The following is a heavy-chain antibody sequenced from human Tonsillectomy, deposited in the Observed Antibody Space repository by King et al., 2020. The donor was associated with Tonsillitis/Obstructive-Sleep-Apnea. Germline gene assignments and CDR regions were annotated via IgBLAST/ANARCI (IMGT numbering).Heavy chain of an antibody. CDR3: ATGPRRSMVQIYYYYMDV. Sequence: VQLVQSGAKVRKPGASVKVSCKVSGYTLTELSVHWVRQAPGKGLEWMGSFDPEDGETVYAQKFQGRVTMTEDTSTDTAYMELSSLRSEDTAVYYCATGPRRSMVQIYYYYMDVWGKGTTVTVSS. CDR1: GYTLTELS. D-gene: IGHD3-10*01. V-gene: IGHV1-24*01. CDR2: FDPEDGET. J-gene: IGHJ6*03.